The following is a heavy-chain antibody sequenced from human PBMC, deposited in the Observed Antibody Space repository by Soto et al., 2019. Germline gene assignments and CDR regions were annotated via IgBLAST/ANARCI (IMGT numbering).Heavy chain of an antibody. V-gene: IGHV4-31*03. CDR3: ARVSLGQYDFWSGYTQRSSSYYYYYGMDV. J-gene: IGHJ6*02. CDR2: IYYSGST. Sequence: QVQLQESGPGLVKPSQTLSLTCTVSGGSISSGGYYWSWIRQHPGKGLEWIGYIYYSGSTYYNPSLKSRVTISVDTSKNQFSLKLSSVTAADTAVYYCARVSLGQYDFWSGYTQRSSSYYYYYGMDVWGQGTTVTVSS. CDR1: GGSISSGGYY. D-gene: IGHD3-3*01.